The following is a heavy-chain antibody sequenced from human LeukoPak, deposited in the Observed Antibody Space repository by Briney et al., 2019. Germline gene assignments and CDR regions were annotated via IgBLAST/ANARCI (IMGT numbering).Heavy chain of an antibody. CDR2: FDPEDGET. Sequence: GASVKVSCKVSGYTLTELSMHWVRQAPGKGLEWMGGFDPEDGETIYAQKFQGRVTMTEDTSTDTAYMELSSLRSEDTAVYYCARDVDPWFGDLFRFDPWGQGTLVTVSS. D-gene: IGHD3-10*01. J-gene: IGHJ5*02. V-gene: IGHV1-24*01. CDR1: GYTLTELS. CDR3: ARDVDPWFGDLFRFDP.